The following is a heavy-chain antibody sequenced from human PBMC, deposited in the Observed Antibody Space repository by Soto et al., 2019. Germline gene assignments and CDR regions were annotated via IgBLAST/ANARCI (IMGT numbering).Heavy chain of an antibody. J-gene: IGHJ4*02. CDR1: GFTFSSYA. V-gene: IGHV3-23*01. CDR3: ASRTSGWYFDY. Sequence: GGSPRLSCTASGFTFSSYAMNWVRQAPGKGLEWVSVISGSGGSTYYADSVKGRFTISRDNSKNKLYLQMNSLRAEDTAVYYCASRTSGWYFDYWGQGTLVTVSS. D-gene: IGHD6-19*01. CDR2: ISGSGGST.